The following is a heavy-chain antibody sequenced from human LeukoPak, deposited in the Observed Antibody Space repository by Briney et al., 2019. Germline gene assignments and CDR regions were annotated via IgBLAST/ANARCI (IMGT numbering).Heavy chain of an antibody. CDR1: GFTFSSYS. Sequence: PGGSLRLSCAASGFTFSSYSMNWVRQAPGKGLEWVSSISSSSSYIYYADSVKGRFTISRDNAKNSLYLQMNNLRAEDTAVYYCARVTAYYYDSSGYFDQWGQGTLVTVSS. D-gene: IGHD3-22*01. J-gene: IGHJ4*02. V-gene: IGHV3-21*01. CDR3: ARVTAYYYDSSGYFDQ. CDR2: ISSSSSYI.